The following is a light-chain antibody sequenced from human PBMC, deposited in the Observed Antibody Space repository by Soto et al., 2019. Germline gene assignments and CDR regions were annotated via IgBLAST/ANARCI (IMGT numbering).Light chain of an antibody. CDR1: QSVSSSY. Sequence: EIVLTQSPGTLSLSPGKRATLSCRASQSVSSSYLAWYQQKPGQAPRLLIYGAISRATGIPDRFSGSGSGTDFTLTISKLEPEDFAVYYCQQYGSSPPRDTFGQGTKLEIK. CDR3: QQYGSSPPRDT. CDR2: GAI. J-gene: IGKJ2*01. V-gene: IGKV3-20*01.